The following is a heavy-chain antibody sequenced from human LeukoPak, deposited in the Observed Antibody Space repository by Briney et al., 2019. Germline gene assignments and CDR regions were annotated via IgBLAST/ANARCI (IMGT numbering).Heavy chain of an antibody. CDR3: ARQSTQFYYFDY. CDR1: GDSVSNNNAA. CDR2: TYYRSKWYN. D-gene: IGHD2-2*01. Sequence: SQTLSLTCAISGDSVSNNNAAWNWIRQSPSRGLEWLGRTYYRSKWYNHYAVSVKSRITINPDTSKNQFSLQLYSVTPEDTAVYYCARQSTQFYYFDYWGQGTLVTVSS. J-gene: IGHJ4*02. V-gene: IGHV6-1*01.